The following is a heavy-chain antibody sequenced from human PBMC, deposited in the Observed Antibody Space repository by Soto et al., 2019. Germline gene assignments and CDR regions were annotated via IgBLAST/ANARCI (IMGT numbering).Heavy chain of an antibody. CDR2: ISWNSGSI. V-gene: IGHV3-9*01. D-gene: IGHD1-26*01. CDR3: AKDGGSYSGAD. J-gene: IGHJ4*02. CDR1: GFTFDDYA. Sequence: EVQLVESGGGLVQPGRSLRLSCAASGFTFDDYAMHWVRQAPGKGLEWVSGISWNSGSIGYADSVKGRFTISRDNAKNSLYLQMNSLRAEDTALYYCAKDGGSYSGADWGQGTLVTVSS.